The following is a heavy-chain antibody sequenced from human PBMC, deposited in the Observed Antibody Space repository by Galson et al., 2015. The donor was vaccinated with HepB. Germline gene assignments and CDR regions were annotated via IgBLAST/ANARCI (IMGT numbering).Heavy chain of an antibody. V-gene: IGHV3-7*01. D-gene: IGHD6-19*01. CDR1: GFTFSSYW. CDR2: IKQDGSEK. CDR3: ARDRLDPDIGNYMDV. Sequence: SLRLSCAASGFTFSSYWMSWVRQAPGKGLEWVANIKQDGSEKYYVDSVKGRFTISRDNAKNSLYLQMNSLRAEDTAVYYCARDRLDPDIGNYMDVWGKGTTVTVSS. J-gene: IGHJ6*03.